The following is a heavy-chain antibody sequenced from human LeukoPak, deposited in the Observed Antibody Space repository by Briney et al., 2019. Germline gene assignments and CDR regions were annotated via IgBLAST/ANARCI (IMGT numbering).Heavy chain of an antibody. J-gene: IGHJ6*02. D-gene: IGHD2-2*01. CDR1: GGTFSSYA. CDR2: IILIFGTA. CDR3: ASHQSGPGGCSSTSCYYYYYYYGMDV. Sequence: SVKVSCKASGGTFSSYAISWVRQAPGQGLEWMGGIILIFGTANYAQKFQGRVTITADESTSTAYMELSSLRSEDTAVYYCASHQSGPGGCSSTSCYYYYYYYGMDVWGQGTTVTVSS. V-gene: IGHV1-69*01.